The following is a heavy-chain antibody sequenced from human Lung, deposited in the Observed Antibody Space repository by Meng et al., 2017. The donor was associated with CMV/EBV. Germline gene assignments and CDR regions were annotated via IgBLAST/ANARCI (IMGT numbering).Heavy chain of an antibody. V-gene: IGHV2-5*02. D-gene: IGHD3-22*01. Sequence: HISLKESGPTLVKPTQTLTLTCTFSGFSLSISGVGVGWIRQPPGKALEWLALIYWDDDKRYSPSLKSRLTITKDTSKNQVVLTMTNMDPVDTATYYCTYRPMTSAYYYFDYWGQGTLVTVSS. J-gene: IGHJ4*02. CDR3: TYRPMTSAYYYFDY. CDR2: IYWDDDK. CDR1: GFSLSISGVG.